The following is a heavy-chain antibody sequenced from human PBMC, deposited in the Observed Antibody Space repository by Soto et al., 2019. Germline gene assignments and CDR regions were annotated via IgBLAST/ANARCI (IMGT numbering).Heavy chain of an antibody. V-gene: IGHV3-33*08. CDR1: GFTFSSYA. J-gene: IGHJ5*01. D-gene: IGHD5-18*01. CDR3: AREKDSTMGPSFDS. CDR2: IWYDGSNK. Sequence: SGGSLRLSCVASGFTFSSYAMSWVRQAPGKGLEWVAVIWYDGSNKDCADSVKGRFTISRDNSKNTLYLQINSLRAEDTAVYYCAREKDSTMGPSFDSWGQGTLVTVSS.